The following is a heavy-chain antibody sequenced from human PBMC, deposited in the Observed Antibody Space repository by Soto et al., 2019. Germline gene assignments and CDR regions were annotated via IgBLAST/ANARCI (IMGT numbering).Heavy chain of an antibody. D-gene: IGHD5-12*01. V-gene: IGHV3-15*01. CDR2: IKSKTDGGTT. CDR1: GFTFSNAW. Sequence: CGSLRLSCAASGFTFSNAWMSWVRQAPGKGLEWVGRIKSKTDGGTTDYAAPVKGRFTISRDDSKNTLYLQMNSLKTEDTAVYYCTGSTGKVATRVGYYYYYMDVWGKGTTVTVSS. J-gene: IGHJ6*03. CDR3: TGSTGKVATRVGYYYYYMDV.